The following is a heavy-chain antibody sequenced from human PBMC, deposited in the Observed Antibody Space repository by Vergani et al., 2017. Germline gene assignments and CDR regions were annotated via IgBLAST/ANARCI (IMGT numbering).Heavy chain of an antibody. CDR3: ARGRFPPLTSRRAYMDV. J-gene: IGHJ6*03. D-gene: IGHD3-10*01. CDR2: IYHSGST. Sequence: QLQLQESGSGLVKPSQTLSLTCAVSGGSISSGGYSWSWIRQPPGKGLEWIGYIYHSGSTNYNPSLKSRVTISVNTSKNQFSLKLSSVTAADTAVYYCARGRFPPLTSRRAYMDVWGKGTTVTVSS. V-gene: IGHV4-30-2*01. CDR1: GGSISSGGYS.